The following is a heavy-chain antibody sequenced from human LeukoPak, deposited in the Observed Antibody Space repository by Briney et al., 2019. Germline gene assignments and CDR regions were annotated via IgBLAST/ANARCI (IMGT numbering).Heavy chain of an antibody. V-gene: IGHV4-59*01. CDR3: ARVLTGYYTRAFDI. D-gene: IGHD3-9*01. CDR1: GGSFSSYY. CDR2: IYYSGST. J-gene: IGHJ3*02. Sequence: PSETLSLTCAVYGGSFSSYYWSWIRQPPGKGLEWIGYIYYSGSTNYNPSLKSRVTISVDTSKNQFSLKLSSVTAADTAVYYCARVLTGYYTRAFDIWGQGTMVTVSS.